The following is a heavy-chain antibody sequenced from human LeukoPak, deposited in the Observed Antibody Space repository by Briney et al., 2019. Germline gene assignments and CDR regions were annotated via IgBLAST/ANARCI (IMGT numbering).Heavy chain of an antibody. J-gene: IGHJ4*02. D-gene: IGHD6-19*01. CDR2: IYYSGST. V-gene: IGHV4-59*01. CDR3: ARGEPAFSSGWYTYYFDY. CDR1: GGSISSYY. Sequence: SEILSLTCTVSGGSISSYYWSWIRQPPGKGLEWIGYIYYSGSTNYNPSLKSRVTISVDTSKNQFSLKLSSVTAADMAVYYCARGEPAFSSGWYTYYFDYWGQGTLVTVSS.